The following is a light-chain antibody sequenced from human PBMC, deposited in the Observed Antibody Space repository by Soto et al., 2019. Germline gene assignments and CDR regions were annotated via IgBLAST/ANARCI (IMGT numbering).Light chain of an antibody. J-gene: IGLJ3*02. V-gene: IGLV2-14*01. CDR2: DVS. CDR1: SSDVGGYNY. CDR3: SSYPSSSTWV. Sequence: QSALTQPASVSGSPGQSITISCTGTSSDVGGYNYVSWYQQHPGKAPKLMIYDVSNRPSGVSNRFSGSKSGNTASLTISGLQAEYEADYYCSSYPSSSTWVFGGGTKLTVL.